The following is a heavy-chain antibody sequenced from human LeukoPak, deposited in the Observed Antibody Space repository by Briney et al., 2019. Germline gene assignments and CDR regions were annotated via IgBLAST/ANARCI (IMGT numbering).Heavy chain of an antibody. CDR1: GYTFTSYD. J-gene: IGHJ4*02. CDR3: ARLIRGESTGGFDY. D-gene: IGHD2-2*01. CDR2: MNPNSGNT. V-gene: IGHV1-8*01. Sequence: EASVKVSCKASGYTFTSYDINWVRQATGQGLEWMGWMNPNSGNTGYAQKFQGRVTMTRNTSISTAYMELSSLRSEDTAVYYCARLIRGESTGGFDYWGRGTLVTVSS.